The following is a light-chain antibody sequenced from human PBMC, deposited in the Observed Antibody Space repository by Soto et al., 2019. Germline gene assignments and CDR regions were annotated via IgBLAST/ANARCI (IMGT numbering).Light chain of an antibody. CDR2: EVS. J-gene: IGLJ7*01. Sequence: QSALTQPASVSGSPGQSITISCTGTSSDVGGYNLVSWYQQHPGKAPKIMISEVSKRPSGISDRFSGSKSGSTASLTISGLQAEDEADYYCCSYAGTSTHTVFGGGTQLTVL. V-gene: IGLV2-23*02. CDR1: SSDVGGYNL. CDR3: CSYAGTSTHTV.